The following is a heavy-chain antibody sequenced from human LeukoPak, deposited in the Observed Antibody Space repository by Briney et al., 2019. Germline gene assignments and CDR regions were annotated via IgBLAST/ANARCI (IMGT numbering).Heavy chain of an antibody. D-gene: IGHD3-10*01. Sequence: SETLSLTCAVSGGSISSYYWSWIRQPPGKGLEWIGYIYYSGSTNYNPSLKSRVTISVDTSKNQFSLKLSSVTAADTAVYYCARGGGFDYWGQGTLVTVSS. CDR3: ARGGGFDY. CDR1: GGSISSYY. V-gene: IGHV4-59*01. J-gene: IGHJ4*02. CDR2: IYYSGST.